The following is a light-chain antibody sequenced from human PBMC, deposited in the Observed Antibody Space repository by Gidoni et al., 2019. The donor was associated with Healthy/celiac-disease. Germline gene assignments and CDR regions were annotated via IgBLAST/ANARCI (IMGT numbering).Light chain of an antibody. J-gene: IGLJ2*01. CDR2: KDS. Sequence: SYELTQPPSVSVSPGQTARITCSGDALPKQYAYWYQQKPGQAPVLVIYKDSERPSGIPERFSGSSSGTTVTLTISGVQAEDEADYYCQSADSSGTYRGVFGGGTTLTVL. CDR3: QSADSSGTYRGV. CDR1: ALPKQY. V-gene: IGLV3-25*02.